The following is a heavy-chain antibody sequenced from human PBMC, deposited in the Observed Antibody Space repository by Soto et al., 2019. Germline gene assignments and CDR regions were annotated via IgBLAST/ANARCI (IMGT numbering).Heavy chain of an antibody. J-gene: IGHJ5*02. V-gene: IGHV3-23*01. CDR3: TKEHDYGYYGWFDP. CDR1: GFAFNSYA. Sequence: LRLSCVASGFAFNSYAMTWVRQAPGKGLEWVSTITNSGGSAYYADSVKGRFTISRDNSKNTLYMQMTTLTAEDTAIYYCTKEHDYGYYGWFDPWGQGTLVTVSS. CDR2: ITNSGGSA. D-gene: IGHD4-17*01.